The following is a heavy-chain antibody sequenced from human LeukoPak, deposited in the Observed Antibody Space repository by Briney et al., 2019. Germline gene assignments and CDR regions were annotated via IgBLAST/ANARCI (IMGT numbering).Heavy chain of an antibody. J-gene: IGHJ4*02. Sequence: SETLSLTCTVSGGSISSSSYYWGWIRQPPGKGLEWIGSIYYSGSTYYNPSLKSRVTISVDTSKNQFSLKLSSVTAADTAVYYCARLRGAATPDYWGQGTLATVSS. CDR1: GGSISSSSYY. D-gene: IGHD2-15*01. V-gene: IGHV4-39*01. CDR2: IYYSGST. CDR3: ARLRGAATPDY.